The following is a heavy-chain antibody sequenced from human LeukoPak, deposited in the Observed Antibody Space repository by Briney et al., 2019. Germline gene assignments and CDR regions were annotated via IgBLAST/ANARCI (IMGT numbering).Heavy chain of an antibody. V-gene: IGHV3-48*03. CDR2: ISSSGSTI. CDR1: GFTFSSYE. J-gene: IGHJ5*02. CDR3: ARDRRFDSSGYYGNWFDP. Sequence: PGGSLRLSCAASGFTFSSYEMNWVRQAPGKGLEWVSYISSSGSTIYYADPVKGRFTISRDNAKNSLYLQMNSLRAEDTAVYYCARDRRFDSSGYYGNWFDPWGQGTLVTVSS. D-gene: IGHD3-22*01.